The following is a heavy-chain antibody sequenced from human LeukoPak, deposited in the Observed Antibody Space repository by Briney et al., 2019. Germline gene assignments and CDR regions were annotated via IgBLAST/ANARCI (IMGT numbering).Heavy chain of an antibody. CDR2: VSYDGSNK. Sequence: GSLRLSCAASGFTFSSYGMHWVRQAPGKGLEWVAVVSYDGSNKYYADSVKGRFTISRDNSKNTLYLQMNSLRAEDTAVYYCAKAVVPAAIAFYFQHWGQGTLVTVSS. D-gene: IGHD2-2*01. J-gene: IGHJ1*01. V-gene: IGHV3-30*18. CDR3: AKAVVPAAIAFYFQH. CDR1: GFTFSSYG.